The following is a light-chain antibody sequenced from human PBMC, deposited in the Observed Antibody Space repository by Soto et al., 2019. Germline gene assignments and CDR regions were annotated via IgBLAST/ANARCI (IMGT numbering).Light chain of an antibody. CDR2: DDN. CDR1: SSNIGGNS. CDR3: SSYVRSTTPYV. V-gene: IGLV1-51*01. J-gene: IGLJ1*01. Sequence: QSVLTQPPSVSAAPGQKVTISCSGSSSNIGGNSVSWYQQLPGTAPKLLIYDDNKRPSGIPDRFSGSKSGTSATLGITGFQTGDEADYYCSSYVRSTTPYVYGSGTKVTVL.